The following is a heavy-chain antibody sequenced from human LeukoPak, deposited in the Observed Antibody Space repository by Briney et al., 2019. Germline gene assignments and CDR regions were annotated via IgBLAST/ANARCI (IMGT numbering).Heavy chain of an antibody. V-gene: IGHV1-2*02. D-gene: IGHD3-10*01. J-gene: IGHJ4*02. Sequence: ASVKVSCKASGYTFTGYYMHWVRQAPGQGLEWMGWINPNSGGTNYAQKFQGRVTMTRDTSINTSYMELSRLRSDDTAVYYCARDVGRTYFGSGGYPTYIDYWGQGTLVTVSS. CDR3: ARDVGRTYFGSGGYPTYIDY. CDR1: GYTFTGYY. CDR2: INPNSGGT.